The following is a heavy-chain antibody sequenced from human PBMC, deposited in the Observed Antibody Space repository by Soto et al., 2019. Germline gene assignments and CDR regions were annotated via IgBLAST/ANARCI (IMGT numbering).Heavy chain of an antibody. CDR1: GFTFSSYS. Sequence: EVQLVESGGGLVQPGGSLRLSCAASGFTFSSYSMNWVRQAPGKGLEWVSYISSSSSTIYYADSVKGRFTISRDNAKYSLYLQMNSLRDEDTAVYYCARDRGVVVPAAKQYGMDVWGQGTTVTVSS. CDR3: ARDRGVVVPAAKQYGMDV. D-gene: IGHD2-2*01. J-gene: IGHJ6*02. CDR2: ISSSSSTI. V-gene: IGHV3-48*02.